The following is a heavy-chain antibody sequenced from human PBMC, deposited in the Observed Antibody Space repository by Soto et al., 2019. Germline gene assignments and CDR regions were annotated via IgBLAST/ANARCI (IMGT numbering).Heavy chain of an antibody. CDR2: ISSGNPSV. J-gene: IGHJ4*02. CDR3: ARGGREHDY. V-gene: IGHV3-48*02. CDR1: GFTISTYS. Sequence: EVQLVDSGGGLVQPGGSLRLSCAASGFTISTYSMNWVRQAPGKGLEWIAYISSGNPSVHYADSVRGRFTISRDTAKNTLKLKMNSLRDDETAVYIRARGGREHDYWGQGTLVTVSS. D-gene: IGHD1-26*01.